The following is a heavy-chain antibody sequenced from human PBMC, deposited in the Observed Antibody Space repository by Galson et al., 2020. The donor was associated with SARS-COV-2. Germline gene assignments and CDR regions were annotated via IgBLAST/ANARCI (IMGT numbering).Heavy chain of an antibody. CDR2: ISAYNGNT. CDR1: GYTFTSYG. D-gene: IGHD3-22*01. J-gene: IGHJ6*02. V-gene: IGHV1-18*01. CDR3: AREADPQLYYYDSSGYGGMDV. Sequence: ASVQVSCKASGYTFTSYGISWVRQAPGQGLEWMGWISAYNGNTNYAQKLQGRVTMTTDTSTSTAYMELRSLRSDDTAVYYCAREADPQLYYYDSSGYGGMDVWGQGTTVTVSS.